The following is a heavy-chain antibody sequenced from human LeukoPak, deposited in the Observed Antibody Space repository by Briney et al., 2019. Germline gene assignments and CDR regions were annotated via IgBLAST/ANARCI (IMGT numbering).Heavy chain of an antibody. J-gene: IGHJ3*02. CDR1: GYTFTSYG. CDR2: ISAYNGNT. CDR3: ARDRLYSGSHGDASDI. Sequence: ASVKVSCKASGYTFTSYGISWVRQAPGQGLEWMGWISAYNGNTNYAQKLQGRVTMTTDTSTSTAYMELRSLRSDDTAVYYCARDRLYSGSHGDASDIWGQGTMVTVSS. V-gene: IGHV1-18*01. D-gene: IGHD1-26*01.